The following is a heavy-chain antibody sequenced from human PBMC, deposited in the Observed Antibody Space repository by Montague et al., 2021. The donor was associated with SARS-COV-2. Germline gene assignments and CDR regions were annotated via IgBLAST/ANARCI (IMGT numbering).Heavy chain of an antibody. CDR2: MHFTGKT. J-gene: IGHJ4*02. V-gene: IGHV4-4*07. Sequence: SETLSLTCSVSGDSITNHYWSWIRQPAGKGLEWIGRMHFTGKTNFSPFFSSRLTMSADTSKNQFPLKLTSVTAADTAIYFCARDRFDFGAGRQGTIDFWGQGTLVTVSS. CDR1: GDSITNHY. D-gene: IGHD3-10*01. CDR3: ARDRFDFGAGRQGTIDF.